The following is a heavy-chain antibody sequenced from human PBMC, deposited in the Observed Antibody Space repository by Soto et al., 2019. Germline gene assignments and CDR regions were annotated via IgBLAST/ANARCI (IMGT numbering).Heavy chain of an antibody. V-gene: IGHV5-51*01. Sequence: GESLKISCKGSGCSFTSYWIGWVRQMPGKGLEWMGIIYPGDSDTRYSPSFQGQVTISADKSISTAYLQWSSLKASDTAIYYCAGLAIAAAEEYYYGMDVWGQGTTVTVSS. CDR3: AGLAIAAAEEYYYGMDV. CDR1: GCSFTSYW. D-gene: IGHD6-13*01. J-gene: IGHJ6*02. CDR2: IYPGDSDT.